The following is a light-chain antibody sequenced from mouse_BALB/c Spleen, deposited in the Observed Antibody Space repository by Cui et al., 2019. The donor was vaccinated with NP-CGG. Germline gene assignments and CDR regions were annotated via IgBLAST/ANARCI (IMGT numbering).Light chain of an antibody. Sequence: QAVVTQESELTTSPGETVTLTCRSSTGAITTSNYANLVQEKPDHLFTCLIGGTYNRAPGVPARFSGSLIGDKAALTITVAQTEDEAIYFCALWYSNHWVFGGGTKLTVL. J-gene: IGLJ1*01. CDR2: GTY. CDR1: TGAITTSNY. V-gene: IGLV1*01. CDR3: ALWYSNHWV.